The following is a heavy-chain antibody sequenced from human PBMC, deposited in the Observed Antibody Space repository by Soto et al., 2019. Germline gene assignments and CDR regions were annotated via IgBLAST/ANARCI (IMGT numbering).Heavy chain of an antibody. CDR1: GYTFTGYF. D-gene: IGHD6-19*01. J-gene: IGHJ4*02. CDR2: INPNSGGT. CDR3: ARFGRLWQWLSPGTHFDY. Sequence: QVQLVQSGAEVKKPGASVKVSCKASGYTFTGYFMHWVRQAPGQGLEWMGWINPNSGGTNYAQKFQGRVTMTRDTSISTAYMELSRLRSDDTAVYYCARFGRLWQWLSPGTHFDYWGQGTLVTVSS. V-gene: IGHV1-2*02.